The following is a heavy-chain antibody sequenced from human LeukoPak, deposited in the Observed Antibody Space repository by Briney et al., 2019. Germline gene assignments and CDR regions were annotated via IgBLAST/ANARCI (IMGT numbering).Heavy chain of an antibody. Sequence: SETLSLTCTVSGGSISSSSSYCNWIRQPAGKGLEWIGRIFTSGSTNYNPSLKSRVTISVDTSKNQFSLKLSSVTAADTAVYYCARGHYDFWSGYFNWFDPWGQGTLVTVSS. D-gene: IGHD3-3*01. CDR1: GGSISSSSSY. J-gene: IGHJ5*02. V-gene: IGHV4-61*02. CDR3: ARGHYDFWSGYFNWFDP. CDR2: IFTSGST.